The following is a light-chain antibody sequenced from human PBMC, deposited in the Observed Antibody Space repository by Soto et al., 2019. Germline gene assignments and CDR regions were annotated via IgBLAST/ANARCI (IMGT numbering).Light chain of an antibody. CDR2: KAT. J-gene: IGKJ1*01. CDR3: QQYETFSPWT. CDR1: QRIDTW. V-gene: IGKV1-5*03. Sequence: DIQITQSPSILSASVGDRVTITCRASQRIDTWLAWYQQKPGTAPKLLIYKATTLQSGVPSRFSGSGSGTEFTLAISSLEPDDFATYYCQQYETFSPWTFGQGTKVEVK.